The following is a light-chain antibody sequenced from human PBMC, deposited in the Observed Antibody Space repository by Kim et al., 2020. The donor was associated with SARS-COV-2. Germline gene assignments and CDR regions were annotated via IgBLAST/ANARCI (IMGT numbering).Light chain of an antibody. CDR2: DKN. CDR3: NSRDSSGNHVV. Sequence: LEQKVRIKCQGDGLRSYNASWTQKKQGQAPVLVIYDKNTGPSGIRDRFSGPGTENTASLTITGAQGEDEVDYYCNSRDSSGNHVVFGGGTQLTVL. V-gene: IGLV3-19*01. J-gene: IGLJ2*01. CDR1: GLRSYN.